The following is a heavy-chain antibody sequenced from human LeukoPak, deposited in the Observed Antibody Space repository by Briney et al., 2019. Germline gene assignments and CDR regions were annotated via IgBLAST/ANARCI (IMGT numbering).Heavy chain of an antibody. Sequence: GGSLRLSCVVSGFTSSESWMSWVRQAPGKGLGWVASLNLDGSDKYYVDSVKGRFTISRDNAKNSLYLQMDSLRVEDTAVYYCAKGKRYPDYWGQGTLVTVSS. J-gene: IGHJ4*02. CDR1: GFTSSESW. V-gene: IGHV3-7*03. CDR2: LNLDGSDK. CDR3: AKGKRYPDY. D-gene: IGHD1-1*01.